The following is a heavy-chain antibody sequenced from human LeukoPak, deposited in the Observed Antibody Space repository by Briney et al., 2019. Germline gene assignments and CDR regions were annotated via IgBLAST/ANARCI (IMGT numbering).Heavy chain of an antibody. CDR1: GGSITSYY. Sequence: PSETLSLTCTVSGGSITSYYWSWIRQPPGKGLEWIGYIYSSGTTNYNLSLKSRVTISVDTSKNQFSLKLSSVTAADTAVYYCARSLILHDTNRRHPGVLGWFDPWGQGTLVTVSS. CDR3: ARSLILHDTNRRHPGVLGWFDP. V-gene: IGHV4-59*01. CDR2: IYSSGTT. J-gene: IGHJ5*02. D-gene: IGHD2/OR15-2a*01.